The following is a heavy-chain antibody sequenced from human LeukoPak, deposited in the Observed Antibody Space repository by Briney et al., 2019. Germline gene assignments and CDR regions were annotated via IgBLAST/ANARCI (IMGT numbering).Heavy chain of an antibody. J-gene: IGHJ5*02. CDR1: GFTFSDYS. Sequence: GGSLRLSCAASGFTFSDYSMNWVRQGPGKGLEWVSSISSRSSSTSYIASVKGRFTISRDNAKNSLYLQMNSLRAEDTAVYYCARDRYGEMATILGWFDPWGQGTLVTVSS. D-gene: IGHD5-24*01. CDR3: ARDRYGEMATILGWFDP. V-gene: IGHV3-21*01. CDR2: ISSRSSST.